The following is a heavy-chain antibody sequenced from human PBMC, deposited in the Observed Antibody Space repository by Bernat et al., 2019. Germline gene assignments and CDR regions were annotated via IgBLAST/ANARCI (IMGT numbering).Heavy chain of an antibody. D-gene: IGHD5-12*01. CDR2: ISYDGSNK. Sequence: QVQLVESGGGVVQPGRSLRLSCAASGFTFSSYGMHWVRQAPGKGLEWVAVISYDGSNKYYADSVKGRFTISRDNSKNTLYLQMNSLRAEDTAVYYCANDSGRYYYYGMDVWGQGTTVTVSS. CDR3: ANDSGRYYYYGMDV. J-gene: IGHJ6*02. CDR1: GFTFSSYG. V-gene: IGHV3-30*18.